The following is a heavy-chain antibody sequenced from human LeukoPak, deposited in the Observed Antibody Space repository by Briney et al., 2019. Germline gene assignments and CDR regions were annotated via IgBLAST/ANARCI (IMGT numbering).Heavy chain of an antibody. D-gene: IGHD5-18*01. CDR1: GGTFSSYA. V-gene: IGHV1-69*06. Sequence: SVNVSCKASGGTFSSYAISWVRQAPGQGLEWMGGIIPIFGTANYAQKFQGRVTITADKSTSTAYMELSSLRSEDTAVYYCARDPDTASPMDVWGKGTTVTVSS. J-gene: IGHJ6*04. CDR3: ARDPDTASPMDV. CDR2: IIPIFGTA.